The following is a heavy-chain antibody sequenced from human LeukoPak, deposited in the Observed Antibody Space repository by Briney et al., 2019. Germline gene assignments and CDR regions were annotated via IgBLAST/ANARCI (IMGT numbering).Heavy chain of an antibody. V-gene: IGHV3-30*02. D-gene: IGHD5-24*01. CDR3: AKVEAEMATIWHAFDI. J-gene: IGHJ3*02. CDR1: GFTFSSYG. CDR2: IRYDGSNK. Sequence: GGSLRLSCAASGFTFSSYGMHWVRQAPGKGLEWVTFIRYDGSNKYYADSVKGRFTISRDSSKNTLFLQMNSLRVEDTAVYYCAKVEAEMATIWHAFDIWGQGTMVSVSS.